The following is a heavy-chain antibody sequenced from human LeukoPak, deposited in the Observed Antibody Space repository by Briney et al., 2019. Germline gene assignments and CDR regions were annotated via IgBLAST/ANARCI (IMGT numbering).Heavy chain of an antibody. CDR2: ISWNSGRI. Sequence: PGRSLRLSCAASGFTFDDYAMHWVRQGPGKGLEWVSGISWNSGRIGYADSVKGRFIISRDNAKNSLYLQMNSLRAEDTAVYYCASLDTALLNSAYWGQGTLVTVSS. CDR3: ASLDTALLNSAY. V-gene: IGHV3-9*01. CDR1: GFTFDDYA. J-gene: IGHJ4*02. D-gene: IGHD5-18*01.